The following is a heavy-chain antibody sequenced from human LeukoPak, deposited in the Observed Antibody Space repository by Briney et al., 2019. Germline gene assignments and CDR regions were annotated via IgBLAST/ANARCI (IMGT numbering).Heavy chain of an antibody. Sequence: SETLSLTCNVGTINNYHWSWVRQSAGTGLEWIGRVHTTTGNTFANPSLWGRVSVSVDTARNQFVLKLTSMTAADTAVYHCAREIRNIAEYYFDYWGQGVPVTVSS. J-gene: IGHJ4*02. D-gene: IGHD1-14*01. CDR3: AREIRNIAEYYFDY. CDR1: GTINNYH. CDR2: VHTTTGNT. V-gene: IGHV4-4*07.